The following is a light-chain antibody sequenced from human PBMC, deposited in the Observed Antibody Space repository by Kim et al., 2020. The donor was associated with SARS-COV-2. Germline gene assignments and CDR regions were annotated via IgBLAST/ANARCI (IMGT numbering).Light chain of an antibody. V-gene: IGLV3-21*03. CDR1: QIGSKS. J-gene: IGLJ2*01. CDR2: DDH. CDR3: QVWESSSDRRDVV. Sequence: SYELTQSPSVSVAPGKTATITCGGNQIGSKSVHWYQHKPGQAPVLVVYDDHDRPSEIPDRFSGSNSGNTATLTISRVEAGDEADYYCQVWESSSDRRDVVFGGGTQLTVL.